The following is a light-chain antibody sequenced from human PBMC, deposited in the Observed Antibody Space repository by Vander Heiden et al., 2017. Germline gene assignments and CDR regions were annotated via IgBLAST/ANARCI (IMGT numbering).Light chain of an antibody. Sequence: QSVLTQPPSASGTPGQRVTLTCSGRTSNIEFNTVNWYQQFPGTAPKLLIYRSHERPSGVPDRFSGSQSATSASLAIIGLRSEDEAEYYCSAWSDSLKTYVFGTGTTVTVL. J-gene: IGLJ1*01. CDR2: RSH. CDR1: TSNIEFNT. V-gene: IGLV1-44*01. CDR3: SAWSDSLKTYV.